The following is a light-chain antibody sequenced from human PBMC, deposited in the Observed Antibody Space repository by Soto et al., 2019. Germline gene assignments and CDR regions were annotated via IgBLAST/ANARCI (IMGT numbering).Light chain of an antibody. CDR3: QRLNGYPPDT. V-gene: IGKV1-9*01. CDR2: AAS. J-gene: IGKJ2*01. CDR1: QGISSH. Sequence: DIQLTQSPSFLSASVGDRVTITCRASQGISSHLAWYQQKPGKAPKLLIYAASTLQTGVPSRFSGSGSGTEFTLTISSLQPEDFATYYCQRLNGYPPDTFGQGTKMEIK.